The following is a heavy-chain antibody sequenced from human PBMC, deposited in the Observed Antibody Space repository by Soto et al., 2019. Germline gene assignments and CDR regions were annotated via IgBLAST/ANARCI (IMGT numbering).Heavy chain of an antibody. J-gene: IGHJ6*02. CDR3: ARDPVSYDSSGYFKTYYYYGMDV. CDR1: GYTFTGYY. V-gene: IGHV1-2*04. D-gene: IGHD3-22*01. Sequence: ASVKVSCKASGYTFTGYYMHWVRQAPGQGLEWMGWINPNSGGTNYAQKFQGWVTMTRDTSISTAYMELSRLRSDDTAVYYCARDPVSYDSSGYFKTYYYYGMDVWGQGTTVTVSS. CDR2: INPNSGGT.